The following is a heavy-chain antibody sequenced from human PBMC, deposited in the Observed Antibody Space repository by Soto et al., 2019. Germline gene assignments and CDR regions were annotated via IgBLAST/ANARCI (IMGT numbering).Heavy chain of an antibody. J-gene: IGHJ4*02. CDR1: GFTFSSYG. CDR2: LWSYWSTGTNE. D-gene: IGHD3-10*01. V-gene: IGHV3-33*01. Sequence: QVQLVESGGGVVQPGRSLRLSCAASGFTFSSYGMHWVRQAPGKGLEWVAALWSYWSTGTNEDYADSLEGRFTISRDNSKNMLYLQMSSLRGEDMAVYYCSSGGGFYYSGHWGQGTLVTVSS. CDR3: SSGGGFYYSGH.